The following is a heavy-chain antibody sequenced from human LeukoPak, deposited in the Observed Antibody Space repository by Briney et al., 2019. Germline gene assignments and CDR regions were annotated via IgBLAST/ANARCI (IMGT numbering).Heavy chain of an antibody. D-gene: IGHD6-13*01. J-gene: IGHJ1*01. CDR1: GFTFSSNY. CDR3: AWGSIAAAGTNFQH. Sequence: PGGSLRLSCAASGFTFSSNYMSWVRQAPGKGLEWVSVIYSGGSTYYSDSVKGRFTISRHNSKNTLYLQMNSLRAEDTAVYYCAWGSIAAAGTNFQHWGQGTLVTVSS. CDR2: IYSGGST. V-gene: IGHV3-53*04.